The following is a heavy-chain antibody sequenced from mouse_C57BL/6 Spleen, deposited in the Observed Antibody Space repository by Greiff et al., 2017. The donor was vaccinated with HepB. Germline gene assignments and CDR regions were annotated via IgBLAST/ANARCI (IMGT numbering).Heavy chain of an antibody. J-gene: IGHJ4*01. V-gene: IGHV1-82*01. CDR2: IYPGDGDT. CDR1: GYAFSSSW. Sequence: VKLQQSGPELVKPGATVKISCKASGYAFSSSWMNWVEQRPGKGLEWIGRIYPGDGDTNYNGKIKGKATLTADKSSSTAYMQLSSLTSEDSAVYFCARSGDYYAMDYWGQGTSVTVSS. D-gene: IGHD1-1*02. CDR3: ARSGDYYAMDY.